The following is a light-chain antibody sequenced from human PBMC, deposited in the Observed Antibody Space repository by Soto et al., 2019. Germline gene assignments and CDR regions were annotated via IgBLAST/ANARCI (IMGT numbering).Light chain of an antibody. Sequence: DIQMTQSPSTLPASVGDRVTITCRASHSISNWLAWYQQKPGTAPKVLIYHASNLQSGVPSRFRGSGSGTDFTLTISRLQPEDFATYFCQQLNSYPLTFGGGTKVDIK. CDR2: HAS. CDR3: QQLNSYPLT. J-gene: IGKJ4*01. CDR1: HSISNW. V-gene: IGKV1-5*01.